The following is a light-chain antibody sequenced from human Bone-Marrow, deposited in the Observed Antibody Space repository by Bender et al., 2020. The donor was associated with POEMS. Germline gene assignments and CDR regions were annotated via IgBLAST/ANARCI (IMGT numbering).Light chain of an antibody. CDR3: QSYDNSLGGWV. CDR2: DVS. J-gene: IGLJ3*02. CDR1: SSDVGGYNS. Sequence: QSVLIQPPSASGTPGQKVTISCSGTSSDVGGYNSVSWYQQHPGKAPKLVIYDVSYRSSGVSDRFSGSKSGNTASLTISGLQTEDEADYYCQSYDNSLGGWVFGGGTKLTVL. V-gene: IGLV2-14*03.